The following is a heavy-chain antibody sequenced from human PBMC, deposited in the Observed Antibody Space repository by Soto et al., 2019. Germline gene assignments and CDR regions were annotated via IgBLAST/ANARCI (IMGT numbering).Heavy chain of an antibody. J-gene: IGHJ4*02. CDR1: GFSFSDYS. Sequence: GGSLRLSCAVSGFSFSDYSMNWVRQAPGKGLEWLSSISRSSSNMFYADSVKGRFTISRDDAKNSLYLQMNSLRADDTAVYYCAVLSATLGAEHDYWGQGTLVTVSS. CDR2: ISRSSSNM. V-gene: IGHV3-21*01. D-gene: IGHD1-1*01. CDR3: AVLSATLGAEHDY.